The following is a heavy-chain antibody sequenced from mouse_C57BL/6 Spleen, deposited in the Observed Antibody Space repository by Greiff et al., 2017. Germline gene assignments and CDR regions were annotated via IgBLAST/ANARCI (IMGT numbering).Heavy chain of an antibody. Sequence: VQLQQPGAELVKPGASVKMSCKASGYTFTSYWITWVKQRPGQGLEWIEDIYPGSGSTNYNEKFKSKATLTVDTSSSTAYMQLSSLTSEDSAVYYCAIKLGPLAMDYWGQGTSVTVSS. CDR3: AIKLGPLAMDY. D-gene: IGHD4-1*01. J-gene: IGHJ4*01. CDR1: GYTFTSYW. CDR2: IYPGSGST. V-gene: IGHV1-55*01.